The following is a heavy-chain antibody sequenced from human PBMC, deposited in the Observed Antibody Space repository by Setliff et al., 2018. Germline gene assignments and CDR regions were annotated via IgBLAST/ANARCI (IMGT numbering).Heavy chain of an antibody. D-gene: IGHD3-10*01. CDR2: IRYDGSNK. Sequence: PGGSLRPSCAASGFTFSSYSMNWVRQAPGKGLEWVAFIRYDGSNKYYADSVKGRFTISRDNSKNTLYLQMNSLRAEDTAVYYCAKAGGRGVILSAFDYWGQGTLVTVSS. CDR3: AKAGGRGVILSAFDY. J-gene: IGHJ4*02. V-gene: IGHV3-30*02. CDR1: GFTFSSYS.